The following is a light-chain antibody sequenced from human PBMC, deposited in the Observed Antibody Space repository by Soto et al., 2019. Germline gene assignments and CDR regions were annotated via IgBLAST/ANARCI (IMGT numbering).Light chain of an antibody. Sequence: QSVLTQPPSVSGVPGQKITISCTGSGTDVGTYNFVSWFQRHPGKAPQLIIYEVTERPSGVSPRFSGSKSVNTASLTISGLRAEDEADYFCCSFAGRKTWVFGGGTKLTVL. CDR3: CSFAGRKTWV. CDR1: GTDVGTYNF. CDR2: EVT. V-gene: IGLV2-23*02. J-gene: IGLJ3*02.